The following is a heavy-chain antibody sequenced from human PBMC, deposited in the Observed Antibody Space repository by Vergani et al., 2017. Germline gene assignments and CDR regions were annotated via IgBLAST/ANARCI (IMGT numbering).Heavy chain of an antibody. CDR1: GASINNDFYY. CDR3: ARDNKQLRPRAFDL. D-gene: IGHD4-23*01. J-gene: IGHJ3*01. Sequence: QVQLQESGPGLVKPSQTLSLTCTVSGASINNDFYYWHWIRQPAGKGLEWIGRIYVRGITDYNSSLQSRVSMSVDTSKNQFSLTLTSVTAADTAVYYCARDNKQLRPRAFDLGGQGTMVTVSS. V-gene: IGHV4-61*02. CDR2: IYVRGIT.